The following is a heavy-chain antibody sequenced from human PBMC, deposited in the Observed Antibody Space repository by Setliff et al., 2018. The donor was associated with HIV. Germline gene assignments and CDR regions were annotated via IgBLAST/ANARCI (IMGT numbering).Heavy chain of an antibody. CDR2: ITDSGSTT. Sequence: GGSLRLSCAASGFTFSNFAMSWVRLTPGEGLEWVSGITDSGSTTNYADSVKGRFTIARDNSKDTLYLQMSSLRADDTAIYYCARAPGDILTAYFGGLDYWGQGALVTVSS. J-gene: IGHJ4*02. CDR1: GFTFSNFA. CDR3: ARAPGDILTAYFGGLDY. V-gene: IGHV3-23*01. D-gene: IGHD3-9*01.